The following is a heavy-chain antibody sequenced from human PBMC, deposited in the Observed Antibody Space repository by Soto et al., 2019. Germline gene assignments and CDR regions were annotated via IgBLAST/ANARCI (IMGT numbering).Heavy chain of an antibody. Sequence: SETLSLTCTVSGGSISRCDYYWYWIRQPPWKGLEWIGYIYYSGSTYYNPSLKSRVSISVDTSKNQFSLNLTSLTADDTAVYYCARFWSGDYVWGSYRPWFDPWGQGTLVTVSS. J-gene: IGHJ5*02. CDR2: IYYSGST. V-gene: IGHV4-30-4*01. D-gene: IGHD3-16*02. CDR1: GGSISRCDYY. CDR3: ARFWSGDYVWGSYRPWFDP.